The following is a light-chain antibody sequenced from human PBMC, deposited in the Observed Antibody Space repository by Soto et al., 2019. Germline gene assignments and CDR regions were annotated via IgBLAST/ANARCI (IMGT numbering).Light chain of an antibody. CDR2: GAS. Sequence: EIVLTQSPGTLSLSPGERATLSCRASQSVSSSYLAWYQQKPGQAPRLLIYGASSRATGFPARFSGSGSGTDFTLTISRLEPEDFAVYYCQQYGSSSTFGQGTKVDI. CDR1: QSVSSSY. V-gene: IGKV3-20*01. CDR3: QQYGSSST. J-gene: IGKJ1*01.